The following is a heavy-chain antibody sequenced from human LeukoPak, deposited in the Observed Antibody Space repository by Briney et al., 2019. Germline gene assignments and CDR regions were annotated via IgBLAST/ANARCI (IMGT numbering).Heavy chain of an antibody. D-gene: IGHD1-26*01. J-gene: IGHJ4*02. Sequence: SETLSLTCTVSGGSISSSSYYWGWIRQPPGKGLEWIGSIYYSGSTYYNPSLKSRVTISVDTSKNQFSLKLSSVTAADTAVYYCARDIVGATKRTFDYWGQGTLVTVSS. CDR2: IYYSGST. CDR3: ARDIVGATKRTFDY. CDR1: GGSISSSSYY. V-gene: IGHV4-39*07.